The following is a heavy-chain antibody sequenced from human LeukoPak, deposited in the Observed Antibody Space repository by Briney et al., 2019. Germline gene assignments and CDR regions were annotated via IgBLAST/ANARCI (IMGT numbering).Heavy chain of an antibody. Sequence: GGSLRLSCAASGFTFSSYGMHWVRQAPGKGLEWVAFIRYDGSNKYYADSVKGRFTISRDNSKNTLYLQMNSLRAEDTAAYYCAKDRPYSVFYFDYWGQGTLVTVSS. CDR1: GFTFSSYG. V-gene: IGHV3-30*02. CDR3: AKDRPYSVFYFDY. CDR2: IRYDGSNK. D-gene: IGHD2-21*01. J-gene: IGHJ4*02.